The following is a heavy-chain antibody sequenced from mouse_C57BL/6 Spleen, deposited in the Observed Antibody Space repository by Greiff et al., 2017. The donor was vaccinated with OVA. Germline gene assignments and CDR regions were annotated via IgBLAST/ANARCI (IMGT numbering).Heavy chain of an antibody. CDR1: GFSLTSYG. CDR2: IWSGGST. Sequence: VQLVESGPGLVQPSQSLSITCTVSGFSLTSYGVHWVRQSPGKGLEWLGVIWSGGSTDYNAAFISRLSISKDNSKSQVFFKMNSLQADDTAIYYCARGLLRYYAMDYWGQGTSVTVSS. CDR3: ARGLLRYYAMDY. V-gene: IGHV2-2*01. D-gene: IGHD2-3*01. J-gene: IGHJ4*01.